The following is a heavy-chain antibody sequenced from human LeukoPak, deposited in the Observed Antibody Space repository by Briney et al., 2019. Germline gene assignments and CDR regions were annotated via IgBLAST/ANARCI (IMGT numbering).Heavy chain of an antibody. CDR1: GYTLTELS. Sequence: GASVKVSCKVSGYTLTELSMHWVRQAPGKGLEWMGGFDPEDGEAISAQKFQGRVTMTEATSTDTAYMELSSLRSDDTAVYYCAREDKGWGAAAGTDCFDYWGQGTLVTVSS. CDR3: AREDKGWGAAAGTDCFDY. D-gene: IGHD6-13*01. J-gene: IGHJ4*02. CDR2: FDPEDGEA. V-gene: IGHV1-24*01.